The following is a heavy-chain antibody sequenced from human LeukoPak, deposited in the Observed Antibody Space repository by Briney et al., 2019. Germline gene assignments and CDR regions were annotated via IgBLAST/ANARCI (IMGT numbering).Heavy chain of an antibody. CDR2: IYPGDSHT. CDR1: GYSFTSYL. Sequence: GESLNIDWKGSGYSFTSYLIGLVRQMPGKGLEWIGIIYPGDSHTRYTPSFQSQLTISADMSITTPYLPWSRLKASDTAMYYCARHNAYGGNSPFGYWGQGTLVTVSS. D-gene: IGHD4-23*01. J-gene: IGHJ4*02. CDR3: ARHNAYGGNSPFGY. V-gene: IGHV5-51*01.